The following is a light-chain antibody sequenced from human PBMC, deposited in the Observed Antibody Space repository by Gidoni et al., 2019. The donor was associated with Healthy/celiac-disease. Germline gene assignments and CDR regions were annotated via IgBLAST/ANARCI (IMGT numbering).Light chain of an antibody. CDR2: EGS. V-gene: IGLV2-23*01. CDR1: SSDVGCYNL. CDR3: CSYAGSSTPVV. Sequence: QSALTQPASVSGSPGPSITISCTGTSSDVGCYNLVSWYQQHPGKAPKLMIYEGSKRPSGVSNRFSGSKSGNTASLTISGLQAEDEADYYCCSYAGSSTPVVFGGGTKLTVL. J-gene: IGLJ2*01.